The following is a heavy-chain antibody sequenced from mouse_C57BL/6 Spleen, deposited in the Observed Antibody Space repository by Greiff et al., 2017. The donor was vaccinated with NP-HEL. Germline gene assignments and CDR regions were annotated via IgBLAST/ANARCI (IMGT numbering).Heavy chain of an antibody. CDR2: IHPNSGST. D-gene: IGHD1-1*01. Sequence: VQLQQSGAELVKPGASVKLSCKASGYTFTSYWMHWVKQRPGQGLEWIGMIHPNSGSTNYNEKFKSKATLTVDKSSSTAYMQLSSLTSEDSAVYYCASYGSSYVYYYAMDYWGQGTSVTVSS. V-gene: IGHV1-64*01. J-gene: IGHJ4*01. CDR3: ASYGSSYVYYYAMDY. CDR1: GYTFTSYW.